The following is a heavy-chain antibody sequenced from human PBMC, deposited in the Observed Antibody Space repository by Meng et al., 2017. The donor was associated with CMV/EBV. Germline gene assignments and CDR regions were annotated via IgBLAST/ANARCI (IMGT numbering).Heavy chain of an antibody. D-gene: IGHD4-11*01. Sequence: SVKVSCKASGGTFSSYAISWVRQAPGQGLEWMGGIIPIFGTANYAQKFQGRVTITTAESTRTAYMELSSLRSEDTAVYYCARSGPQYSYSNRPGYYYYYGMDVWGQGTTVTVSS. J-gene: IGHJ6*02. CDR2: IIPIFGTA. V-gene: IGHV1-69*05. CDR1: GGTFSSYA. CDR3: ARSGPQYSYSNRPGYYYYYGMDV.